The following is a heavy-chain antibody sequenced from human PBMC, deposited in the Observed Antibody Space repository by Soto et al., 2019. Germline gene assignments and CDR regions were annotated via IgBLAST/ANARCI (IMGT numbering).Heavy chain of an antibody. CDR3: AKGLVPAAKTSLNDY. D-gene: IGHD2-2*01. Sequence: EVQLLESGGGLVQPGGSLRLSCAASGFTFSDYAMSWVRQAPGKGLEWVSAVGADDATSWYADSVKGRFVISRDNSKKTLYLQMNSLRAEDTAVYHCAKGLVPAAKTSLNDYWGQGTLVTVSS. CDR2: VGADDATS. V-gene: IGHV3-23*01. CDR1: GFTFSDYA. J-gene: IGHJ4*02.